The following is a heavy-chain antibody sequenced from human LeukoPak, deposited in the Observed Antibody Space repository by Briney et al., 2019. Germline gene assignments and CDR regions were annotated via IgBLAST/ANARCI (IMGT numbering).Heavy chain of an antibody. CDR3: ARVLLNYLWSMDV. D-gene: IGHD3-16*01. Sequence: GGSLRLSCAASGFTFSSYGMHWVRQAPGKGLEWVAVIWYDGSNKYYADSVKGRFTISRDSSKNTLYLQMNSLRAEDTAVYYCARVLLNYLWSMDVWGKGTTVTVSS. J-gene: IGHJ6*04. CDR1: GFTFSSYG. V-gene: IGHV3-33*01. CDR2: IWYDGSNK.